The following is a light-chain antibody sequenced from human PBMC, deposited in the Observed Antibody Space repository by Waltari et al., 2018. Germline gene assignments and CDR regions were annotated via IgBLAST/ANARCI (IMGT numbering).Light chain of an antibody. V-gene: IGLV2-8*01. CDR2: DVR. Sequence: QSALTQPPSASGSPGQSIPISCTGTSSDVGASHFVSWYQQHPGKAPKLIIFDVRKRPSGVPDRFSGSKSGNTASLTVSGLQAEDEADYYCNSYAGGDILYVFGTGTRVTVL. J-gene: IGLJ1*01. CDR3: NSYAGGDILYV. CDR1: SSDVGASHF.